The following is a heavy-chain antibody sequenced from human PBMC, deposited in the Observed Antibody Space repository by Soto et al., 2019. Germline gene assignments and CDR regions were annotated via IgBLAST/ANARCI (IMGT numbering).Heavy chain of an antibody. V-gene: IGHV6-1*01. J-gene: IGHJ6*02. CDR3: ARAYGQQKYYYYYYGMDV. D-gene: IGHD6-13*01. Sequence: PSQTLSLTCVISGDSVSSNSAAWNWIRQSPSRGLEWLGRTYYRSKWYNDYAVSVKSRITINPDTSKNQFSLQLNSVTPEDTAVYYCARAYGQQKYYYYYYGMDVWGQGTTVTVS. CDR2: TYYRSKWYN. CDR1: GDSVSSNSAA.